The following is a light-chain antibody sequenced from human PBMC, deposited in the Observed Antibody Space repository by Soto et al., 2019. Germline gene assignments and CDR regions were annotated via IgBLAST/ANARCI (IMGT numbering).Light chain of an antibody. Sequence: EIVMTQSPATLSVSPGERATLSCRASQSIRNRLAWYQQKPGQAPRLLIYGASTRASGIPARFSGSGSGTDFTLTISSLQSEDFAVYYCQQYNNWPITFGQGTRLEIK. CDR2: GAS. CDR1: QSIRNR. V-gene: IGKV3-15*01. CDR3: QQYNNWPIT. J-gene: IGKJ5*01.